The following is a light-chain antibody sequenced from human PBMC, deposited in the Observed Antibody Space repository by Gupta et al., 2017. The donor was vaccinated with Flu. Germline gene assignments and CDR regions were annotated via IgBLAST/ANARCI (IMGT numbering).Light chain of an antibody. V-gene: IGKV3-15*01. CDR2: GVS. Sequence: EIVMTQSPAALSVSPGERATLSCRASEIIGTNVAWYQHKPGQAPRLLISGVSTSATGIPDRFSGVGCELDLPLTLSSLQEEDYAVYYCQQYKRWPPWSFGQGSKVEFK. CDR1: EIIGTN. CDR3: QQYKRWPPWS. J-gene: IGKJ1*01.